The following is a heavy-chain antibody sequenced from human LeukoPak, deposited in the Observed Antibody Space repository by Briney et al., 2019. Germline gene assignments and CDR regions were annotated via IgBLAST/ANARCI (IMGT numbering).Heavy chain of an antibody. D-gene: IGHD2-15*01. CDR1: GLRFRSYA. J-gene: IGHJ4*02. V-gene: IGHV3-23*01. CDR2: ISDDSSFT. CDR3: AKGRCSGVGCDSFHS. Sequence: GGSLRLSCVASGLRFRSYAMNWVRQAPGKGLECISTISDDSSFTYYADSVKGRSAISRDDSKNPLYLQMNNLKVEDTAVYYCAKGRCSGVGCDSFHSWGQGALVTVSS.